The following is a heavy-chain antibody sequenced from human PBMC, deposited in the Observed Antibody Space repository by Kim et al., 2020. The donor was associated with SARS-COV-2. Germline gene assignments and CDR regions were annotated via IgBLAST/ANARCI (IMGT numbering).Heavy chain of an antibody. V-gene: IGHV4-39*01. CDR3: ARSFSYSSSSYFDY. J-gene: IGHJ4*02. D-gene: IGHD6-6*01. CDR1: GGSISSSSYY. CDR2: IYYSGST. Sequence: SETLSLTCTVSGGSISSSSYYWGWIRQPPGKGLEWIGSIYYSGSTYYNPSLKSRVTISVDTSKNQFSLKLSSVTAADTAVYYCARSFSYSSSSYFDYWGQGTLVTVSS.